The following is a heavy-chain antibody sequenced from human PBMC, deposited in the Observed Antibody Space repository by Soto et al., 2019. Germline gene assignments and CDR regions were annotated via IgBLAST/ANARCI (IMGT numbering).Heavy chain of an antibody. CDR1: GFTFSSYA. CDR3: AKEGTIKRSYYFDF. D-gene: IGHD3-10*01. Sequence: PGGSLRLSCAASGFTFSSYAMSWVRQAPGKGLEWVSTITGSGVNTHYADSVKGRFTISRDNSKNTLYLQMNSLRVEDTAVYYCAKEGTIKRSYYFDFWGQGTLVTVSS. J-gene: IGHJ4*02. CDR2: ITGSGVNT. V-gene: IGHV3-23*01.